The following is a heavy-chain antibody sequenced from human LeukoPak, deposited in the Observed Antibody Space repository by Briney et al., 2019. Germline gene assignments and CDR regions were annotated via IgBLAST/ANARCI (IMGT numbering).Heavy chain of an antibody. D-gene: IGHD3-3*01. V-gene: IGHV3-48*02. Sequence: GGSLRLSCAASGFTFSSYSMNWVRQAPGKGLEWVSYISSSSSTIYYADSVKGRFTISRDNAKNSLYLQMNSLRDEDTAVYYCARDSLRFLEWLFTYYYYGMDVWGQGTTVTVSS. J-gene: IGHJ6*02. CDR2: ISSSSSTI. CDR1: GFTFSSYS. CDR3: ARDSLRFLEWLFTYYYYGMDV.